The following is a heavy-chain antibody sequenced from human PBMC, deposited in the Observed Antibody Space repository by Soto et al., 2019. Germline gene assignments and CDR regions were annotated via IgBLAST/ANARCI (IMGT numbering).Heavy chain of an antibody. J-gene: IGHJ3*02. CDR3: ARDRPGDEGDAVAI. D-gene: IGHD3-10*01. CDR1: GLIVSTNY. Sequence: EVQLAETGGGLIQPGGSLRLSCAASGLIVSTNYMNWVRQAPGKGLEWVSVLYSRGSTHYAGSVKGRYIISSDNSKHTLYLEMNSLRAEVTAVEYCARDRPGDEGDAVAIWGHGTLVTVSS. CDR2: LYSRGST. V-gene: IGHV3-53*02.